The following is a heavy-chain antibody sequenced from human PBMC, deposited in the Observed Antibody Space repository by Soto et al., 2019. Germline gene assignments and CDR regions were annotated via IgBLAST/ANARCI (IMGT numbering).Heavy chain of an antibody. CDR1: GGTFSSYA. CDR3: ARDERYSSGWYTESYYCYGMDV. Sequence: ASVKVSCKASGGTFSSYAISWVRQAPGQGLEWMGGIIPIFGTANYAQKFQGRVTITADESTSTAYMELSSLRSEDTAVYYCARDERYSSGWYTESYYCYGMDVWGQGTTVTVSS. V-gene: IGHV1-69*13. CDR2: IIPIFGTA. D-gene: IGHD6-19*01. J-gene: IGHJ6*02.